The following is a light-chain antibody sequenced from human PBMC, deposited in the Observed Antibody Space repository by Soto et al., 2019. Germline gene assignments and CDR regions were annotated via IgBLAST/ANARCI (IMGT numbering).Light chain of an antibody. CDR3: SSYTSSNTYV. Sequence: QSVLTQPASVSGSPGQSITISCTGTSSDVGDYNYVSWYQQYPGKAPKLMIHEVNHRPSGVSDRFSGSKSGNTASLTISGLQAEDEADYYCSSYTSSNTYVFGTGTKATVL. CDR1: SSDVGDYNY. CDR2: EVN. V-gene: IGLV2-14*01. J-gene: IGLJ1*01.